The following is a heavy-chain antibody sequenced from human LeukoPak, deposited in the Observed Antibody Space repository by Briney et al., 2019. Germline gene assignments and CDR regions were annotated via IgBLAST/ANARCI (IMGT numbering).Heavy chain of an antibody. D-gene: IGHD3-3*01. V-gene: IGHV1-2*02. J-gene: IGHJ5*02. Sequence: GSVKVSCKVSGYTSTGYYMHWVRQAPGQGLEWMGWINPNSGGTNYAQKFQGRVTMTRDTSISTAYMELSRLRSDDTAVYYCARSITIFGVADNWFDPWGQGTLVTVSS. CDR1: GYTSTGYY. CDR2: INPNSGGT. CDR3: ARSITIFGVADNWFDP.